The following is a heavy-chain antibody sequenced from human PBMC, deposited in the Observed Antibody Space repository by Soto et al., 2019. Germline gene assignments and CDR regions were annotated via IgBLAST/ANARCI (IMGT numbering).Heavy chain of an antibody. Sequence: QITLKESGPTLVKPTQTLTLTCTFSGFSLSTIGVGVGWIRQPPGKALEWLALIYWDDDKGYSPSLKSRITVTKDTSKTQVVLTMTNMDPVDTATYYCVQSRCGGDCLQSYSSHSYYGLDVWGQGTTVTVSS. V-gene: IGHV2-5*02. CDR1: GFSLSTIGVG. CDR2: IYWDDDK. D-gene: IGHD2-21*02. J-gene: IGHJ6*02. CDR3: VQSRCGGDCLQSYSSHSYYGLDV.